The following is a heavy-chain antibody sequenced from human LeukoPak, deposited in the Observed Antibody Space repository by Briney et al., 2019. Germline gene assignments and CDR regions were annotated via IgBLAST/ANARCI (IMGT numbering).Heavy chain of an antibody. CDR1: GYTFTSYD. D-gene: IGHD3-10*01. J-gene: IGHJ6*02. V-gene: IGHV1-8*01. CDR2: MNPNSGNT. Sequence: ASVKVSCKASGYTFTSYDINWVRQATGQGLEWMGWMNPNSGNTGYAQKFQGRVTMTRNTSISTAYMELSGLRSEDTAVYYCARGVVRGGITYYYYGMDVWGQGTTVTVSS. CDR3: ARGVVRGGITYYYYGMDV.